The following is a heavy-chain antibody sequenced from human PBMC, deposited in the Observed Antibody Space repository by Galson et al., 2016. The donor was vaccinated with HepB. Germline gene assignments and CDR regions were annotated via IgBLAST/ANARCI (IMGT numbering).Heavy chain of an antibody. J-gene: IGHJ3*02. V-gene: IGHV5-51*01. D-gene: IGHD2-2*03. CDR3: ARPMDVFKLNAFDI. CDR1: GYSFTSHW. Sequence: QSGAEVKKPGESLKISCRGSGYSFTSHWIGWVRQMPGKGLEWMAIIYPGDSDTRYSPSFQGQVTVSADRSVNSAYLQWSSLKASDTAMYYCARPMDVFKLNAFDIWGQGTMVTVSS. CDR2: IYPGDSDT.